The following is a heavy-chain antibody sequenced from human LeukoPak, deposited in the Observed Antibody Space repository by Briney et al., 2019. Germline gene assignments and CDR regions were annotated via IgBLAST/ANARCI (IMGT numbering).Heavy chain of an antibody. CDR1: GFTFSSYA. Sequence: PGGSLRLSCAASGFTFSSYAMHWVRQAPGKGLEGVAVISYDGSNKYYADSVKGRFTISRDNSENTLYLQMNSLRAEDTAVYYCARDGRGYSYGSDYWGQGTLVTVSS. V-gene: IGHV3-30-3*01. J-gene: IGHJ4*02. CDR3: ARDGRGYSYGSDY. CDR2: ISYDGSNK. D-gene: IGHD5-18*01.